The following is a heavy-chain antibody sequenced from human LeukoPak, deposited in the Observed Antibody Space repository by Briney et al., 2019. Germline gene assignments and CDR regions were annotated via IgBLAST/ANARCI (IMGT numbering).Heavy chain of an antibody. CDR3: ARLADYGDYYFDY. CDR1: GGSISSSSYY. Sequence: PSETLSLTCTVSGGSISSSSYYWGWIRQPPGKGLEWIGSIYYSGSTYYNPSLKSRVTISVDTPKNQFSLKLSSVTAADTAVYYCARLADYGDYYFDYWGQGTLVTVSS. V-gene: IGHV4-39*01. CDR2: IYYSGST. D-gene: IGHD4-17*01. J-gene: IGHJ4*02.